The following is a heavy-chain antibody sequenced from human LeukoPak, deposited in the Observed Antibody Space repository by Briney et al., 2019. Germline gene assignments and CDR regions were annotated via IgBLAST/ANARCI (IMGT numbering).Heavy chain of an antibody. V-gene: IGHV5-51*01. J-gene: IGHJ6*04. D-gene: IGHD3-10*01. CDR1: GYSFTSYW. CDR3: ARQGNYYGSGSPPYYYYGMDV. Sequence: GESLKISCKGSGYSFTSYWIGWVRQMPGKGLEWMGVIYPGDSDTRYSPSFQGQVTISADKSISTAYLQWSSLKASDTAMYYCARQGNYYGSGSPPYYYYGMDVRGKGTTVTVSS. CDR2: IYPGDSDT.